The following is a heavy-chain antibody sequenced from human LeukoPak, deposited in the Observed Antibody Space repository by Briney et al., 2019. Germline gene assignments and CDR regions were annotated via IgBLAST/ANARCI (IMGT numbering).Heavy chain of an antibody. J-gene: IGHJ4*02. D-gene: IGHD3-22*01. CDR3: ATTYYYDSSGPNPGYFDY. Sequence: SVKVSCKASGGTFNSHVISWLRQAPGQGLEWMGGIIPVFGTANYAQKFQGRVTITTDESTSTAYMELSSLRSEDTAVYYCATTYYYDSSGPNPGYFDYWGQGTLVTVSS. CDR1: GGTFNSHV. V-gene: IGHV1-69*05. CDR2: IIPVFGTA.